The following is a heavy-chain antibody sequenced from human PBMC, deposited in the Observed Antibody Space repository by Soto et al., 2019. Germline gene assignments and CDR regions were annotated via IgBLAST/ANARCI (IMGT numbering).Heavy chain of an antibody. CDR1: GYTFTDYC. Sequence: ASVEVSCKASGYTFTDYCVTWVRQAPGQGLEWMGWISAYSGNTDYAQNVQGRVTMTTDTSTTTAYVELRTLRSDDTAIYYCARGYFYGSGTYPIDYWGQGTLVTVSS. CDR3: ARGYFYGSGTYPIDY. V-gene: IGHV1-18*01. J-gene: IGHJ4*01. CDR2: ISAYSGNT. D-gene: IGHD3-10*01.